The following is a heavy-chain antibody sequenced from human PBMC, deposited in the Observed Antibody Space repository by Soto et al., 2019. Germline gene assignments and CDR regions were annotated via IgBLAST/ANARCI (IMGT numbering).Heavy chain of an antibody. D-gene: IGHD2-2*02. Sequence: ASVKVSCKASGYTFTSYGISWVRQAPGQGLEWMVCISAYNGNTNYAQKLQGRVTMTTDTSTSTAYMELRSLRSDDTAVYYCARVGGYCSSTSCYRKNWFDPWGQGTLVTVSS. V-gene: IGHV1-18*04. CDR1: GYTFTSYG. CDR3: ARVGGYCSSTSCYRKNWFDP. CDR2: ISAYNGNT. J-gene: IGHJ5*02.